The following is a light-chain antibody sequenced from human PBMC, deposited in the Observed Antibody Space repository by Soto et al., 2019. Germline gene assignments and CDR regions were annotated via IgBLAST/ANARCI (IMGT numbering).Light chain of an antibody. J-gene: IGLJ1*01. V-gene: IGLV1-47*01. CDR3: AAWDDRLGGPV. Sequence: QSVLTQSPSTSGTPGQRVTISCSGSTSNIGGNFVYWYQQLSGTAPQLLIARNDQRASGVPDRFSGSKSGTSASLTIGGLRSDDEGDYFCAAWDDRLGGPVFGTGTKVTVL. CDR2: RND. CDR1: TSNIGGNF.